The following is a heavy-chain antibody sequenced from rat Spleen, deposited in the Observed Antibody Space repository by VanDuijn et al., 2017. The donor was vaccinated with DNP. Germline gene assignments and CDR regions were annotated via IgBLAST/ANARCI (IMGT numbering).Heavy chain of an antibody. CDR2: ISAGGSR. D-gene: IGHD1-2*01. V-gene: IGHV2S8*01. CDR3: TREEPRVLYYFSNLFDY. J-gene: IGHJ2*01. Sequence: QVQLRESGPGLVQPSQTLSLTCTVSGFSLTSHGVSWIRQSPGKGLEWIAAISAGGSRYYNSGFKSRLSINRDTSESQVSLEINSLETEDTAIYFCTREEPRVLYYFSNLFDYWGQGVMVTVSS. CDR1: GFSLTSHG.